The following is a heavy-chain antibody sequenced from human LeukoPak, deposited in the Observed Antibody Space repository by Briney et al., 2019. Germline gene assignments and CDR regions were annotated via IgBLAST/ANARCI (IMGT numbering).Heavy chain of an antibody. CDR3: SYSSGWYGSFDP. Sequence: SETLSLTCTVSGGSISSSSYYWGWIRQPPGKGLEWIGSIYYSGSTNYNPSLKSRVTISVDTSKNQFSLKLSSVTAADTAVYYCSYSSGWYGSFDPWGQGTLVTVSS. J-gene: IGHJ5*02. D-gene: IGHD6-19*01. V-gene: IGHV4-39*01. CDR2: IYYSGST. CDR1: GGSISSSSYY.